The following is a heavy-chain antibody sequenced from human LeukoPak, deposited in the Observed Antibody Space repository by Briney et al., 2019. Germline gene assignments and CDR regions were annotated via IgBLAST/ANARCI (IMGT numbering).Heavy chain of an antibody. CDR1: GFAFSDYW. CDR3: VRDGGVSGYDLLDY. V-gene: IGHV3-7*01. J-gene: IGHJ4*02. D-gene: IGHD5-12*01. Sequence: PGGSLRLSCAASGFAFSDYWMTWVRQAPGKGLEWVAHINQDGSKEHYMDSVKPRFTISRDNAKNSLSLQMNSLRAEDTAVYYCVRDGGVSGYDLLDYWGEGTLATVSS. CDR2: INQDGSKE.